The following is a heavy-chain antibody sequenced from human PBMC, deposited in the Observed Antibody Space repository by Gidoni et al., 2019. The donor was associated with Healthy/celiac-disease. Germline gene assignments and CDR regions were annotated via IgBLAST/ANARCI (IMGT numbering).Heavy chain of an antibody. CDR1: GYTFTSYY. Sequence: QVQLVQSGAEVKKPGASVKVSCKASGYTFTSYYMHWVRQAPGQGLECMGIINPSGGSTSYAQKFQGRVTMTRDTSTSTVYMELSSLRSEDTAVYYCARDVSSGWSQSYAFDIWGQGTMVTVSS. CDR3: ARDVSSGWSQSYAFDI. D-gene: IGHD6-19*01. J-gene: IGHJ3*02. V-gene: IGHV1-46*01. CDR2: INPSGGST.